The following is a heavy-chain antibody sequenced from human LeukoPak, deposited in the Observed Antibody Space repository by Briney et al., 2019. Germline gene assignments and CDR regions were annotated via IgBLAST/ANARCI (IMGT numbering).Heavy chain of an antibody. D-gene: IGHD2-15*01. J-gene: IGHJ4*02. Sequence: GGSLRLSCAASGFTFSDYEMNWVRQAPGKGLEWISSIGRSGSPVYNADSLKGRFSISRDNAKNSVYLQMNSLRAEDTAVYYCARTYGSGSLDCGGQGTLVTVSS. CDR3: ARTYGSGSLDC. V-gene: IGHV3-48*03. CDR2: IGRSGSPV. CDR1: GFTFSDYE.